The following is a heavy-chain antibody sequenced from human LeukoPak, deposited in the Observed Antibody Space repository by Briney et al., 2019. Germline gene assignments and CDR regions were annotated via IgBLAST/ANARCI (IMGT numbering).Heavy chain of an antibody. D-gene: IGHD3-16*01. J-gene: IGHJ4*02. CDR1: GDSVSSNSAA. CDR2: TYFRSKWYT. Sequence: SQTLSLTCAISGDSVSSNSAAWNWIRQSASRGLEWLGRTYFRSKWYTDYAVSVKSRIIINPDTSKNQFSLQLNSVTPEDTAVYYCTRDGEGGLDYFDYWGQGTLVTVSS. CDR3: TRDGEGGLDYFDY. V-gene: IGHV6-1*01.